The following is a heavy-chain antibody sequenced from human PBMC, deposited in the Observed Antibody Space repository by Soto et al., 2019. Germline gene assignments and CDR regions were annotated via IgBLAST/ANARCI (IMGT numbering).Heavy chain of an antibody. Sequence: SGKVSCKASGFTFTSSAVQWVRQARGQRLEWIGWIVVGSGNTNYAQKFQERVTITRDMSTSTAYMELSSLRSEDTAVYYCAADYRNYDFWSGYPLQSDMDVWGQGTTVSVS. CDR3: AADYRNYDFWSGYPLQSDMDV. V-gene: IGHV1-58*01. D-gene: IGHD3-3*01. CDR2: IVVGSGNT. CDR1: GFTFTSSA. J-gene: IGHJ6*02.